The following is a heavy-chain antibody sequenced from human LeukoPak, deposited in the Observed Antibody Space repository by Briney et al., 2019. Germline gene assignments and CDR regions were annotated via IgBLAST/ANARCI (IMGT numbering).Heavy chain of an antibody. D-gene: IGHD6-6*01. Sequence: GGSLRLSCAASGFTFSSYAMFWVRQAPGKGLEWVAVISYDGSNKYYADSVKGRFTISRDNSKNTLYLQMNSLRAEDTALYYCVKASSSSPQYNWFDAWGQGTLVTVSS. V-gene: IGHV3-30-3*01. J-gene: IGHJ5*02. CDR3: VKASSSSPQYNWFDA. CDR1: GFTFSSYA. CDR2: ISYDGSNK.